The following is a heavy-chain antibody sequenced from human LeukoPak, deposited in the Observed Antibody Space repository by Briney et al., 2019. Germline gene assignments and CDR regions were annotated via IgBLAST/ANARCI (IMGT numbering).Heavy chain of an antibody. CDR2: INHSGST. V-gene: IGHV4-34*01. CDR1: GGSFSGYY. CDR3: ARERKVLRVAVAGKGILDY. Sequence: SSETLSLTCAVYGGSFSGYYWSWIRQPPGKGLEWIGEINHSGSTNYNPSLKSRVTISVDMSKNQFSLKLSSVTAADTAVYYCARERKVLRVAVAGKGILDYWGQGTLVTVSS. J-gene: IGHJ4*02. D-gene: IGHD6-19*01.